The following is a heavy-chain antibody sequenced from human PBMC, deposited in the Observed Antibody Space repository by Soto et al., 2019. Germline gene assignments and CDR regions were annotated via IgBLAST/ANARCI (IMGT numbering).Heavy chain of an antibody. CDR2: IKGDGSEK. V-gene: IGHV3-7*05. CDR3: ARDGDGYNFPFDY. CDR1: GFTFITYW. Sequence: GGSLRLSCAASGFTFITYWMSWVRQAPGKGLEWVANIKGDGSEKYYVDSVKGRFTISRDNAKNSLSLQMNSLRAEDTAVYYCARDGDGYNFPFDYWGQGALVTVSS. D-gene: IGHD5-12*01. J-gene: IGHJ4*02.